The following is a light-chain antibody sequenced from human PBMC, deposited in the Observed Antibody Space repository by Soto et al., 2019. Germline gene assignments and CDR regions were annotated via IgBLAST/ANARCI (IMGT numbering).Light chain of an antibody. CDR1: SSNVGAGYD. J-gene: IGLJ2*01. Sequence: QSVLTQPPSVSGAPGQRVIISSTGSSSNVGAGYDVHWYQQLPGTAPKLLIYGNSNRPSGVPDRFSGSKSGTSASLAITGLQAEDEADYYCQSYDSSLSAVVFGGGTQLTVL. CDR3: QSYDSSLSAVV. V-gene: IGLV1-40*01. CDR2: GNS.